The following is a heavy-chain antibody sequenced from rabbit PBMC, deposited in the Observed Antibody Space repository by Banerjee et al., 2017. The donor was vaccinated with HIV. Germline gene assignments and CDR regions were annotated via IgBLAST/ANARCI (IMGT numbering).Heavy chain of an antibody. CDR3: ARTDGDAWLFNL. J-gene: IGHJ4*01. CDR1: GLDFSSSYW. CDR2: IYAGSSGST. Sequence: QEQLEESGGDLVQPEGSLTLTCKASGLDFSSSYWICWVRQAPGKGLEWIACIYAGSSGSTYYASWAKGRFTISKTSSTTVTLQMTSLTAADTATYFCARTDGDAWLFNLWGPGTLVTVS. D-gene: IGHD2-1*01. V-gene: IGHV1S45*01.